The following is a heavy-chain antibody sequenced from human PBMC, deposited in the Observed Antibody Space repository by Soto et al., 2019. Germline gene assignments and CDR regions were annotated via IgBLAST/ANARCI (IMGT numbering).Heavy chain of an antibody. Sequence: QVQLVESGGGLVKPGGSLRLSCAASGFTFSDYYMSWIRQAPGKGLEWVSYISSSSSYTNYADSVKGRFTISRDNAKNSLYLQMNSLRAEDTDVYSCANLPGYSGYALSMAEIDYWGQGTLVTVSS. CDR3: ANLPGYSGYALSMAEIDY. D-gene: IGHD5-12*01. CDR1: GFTFSDYY. CDR2: ISSSSSYT. V-gene: IGHV3-11*05. J-gene: IGHJ4*02.